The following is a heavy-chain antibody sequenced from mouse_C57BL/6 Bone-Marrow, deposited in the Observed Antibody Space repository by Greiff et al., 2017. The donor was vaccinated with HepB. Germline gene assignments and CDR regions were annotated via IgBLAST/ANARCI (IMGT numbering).Heavy chain of an antibody. CDR3: AGCDCDWFAY. Sequence: QVQLQQPGAELVKPGASVKMSCKASGYTFTSYWITWVKQRPGRGLEWIGDIYPGSGSTNYNEKFKSKATLTVDTSSSTAYMKLSSLTSEDSAVYYGAGCDCDWFAYWGQGTLVTVSA. J-gene: IGHJ3*01. CDR2: IYPGSGST. V-gene: IGHV1-55*01. D-gene: IGHD2-4*01. CDR1: GYTFTSYW.